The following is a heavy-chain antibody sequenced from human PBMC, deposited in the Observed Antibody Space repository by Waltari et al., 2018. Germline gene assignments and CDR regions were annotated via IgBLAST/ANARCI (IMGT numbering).Heavy chain of an antibody. CDR3: ARHPNRYFDL. CDR2: FSSSGST. J-gene: IGHJ2*01. CDR1: GASISSSY. Sequence: QVQLQESGPGLVKPSETLSLTCTVSGASISSSYWNWIRQPAGKGLEWIGRFSSSGSTDYNPSLKGRVTMSVDTSKNQFSLKLSSVTAADTAVYYCARHPNRYFDLWGRGTLVTVSS. V-gene: IGHV4-4*07.